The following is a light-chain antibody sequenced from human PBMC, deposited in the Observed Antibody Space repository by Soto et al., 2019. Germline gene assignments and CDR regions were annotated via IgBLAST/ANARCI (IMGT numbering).Light chain of an antibody. CDR1: SSDVGGYNY. V-gene: IGLV2-8*01. J-gene: IGLJ2*01. CDR3: SSYAGRYGVV. CDR2: EVT. Sequence: QSALNRPPSATRATRDARTIFSTGTSSDVGGYNYVSWYQQFPGQAPKLMIYEVTKRPSGVPDRFSGSKSGNTASLTVSGLQAEDEADFYCSSYAGRYGVVFGRGTKVTLL.